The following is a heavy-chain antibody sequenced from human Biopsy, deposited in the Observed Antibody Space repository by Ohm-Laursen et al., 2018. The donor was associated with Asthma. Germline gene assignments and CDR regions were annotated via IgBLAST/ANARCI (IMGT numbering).Heavy chain of an antibody. D-gene: IGHD3-10*01. J-gene: IGHJ6*02. CDR3: ARAVDYSHYYGIDV. Sequence: SSVKVSCKTSGYTFNSAGITWVRQAPGQGLEWMGWISVYNGNTKVAQKLQDRVTMITDTSTSTAYTELRSLRSDDTAVYFCARAVDYSHYYGIDVWGQGTTVTVS. CDR1: GYTFNSAG. CDR2: ISVYNGNT. V-gene: IGHV1-18*01.